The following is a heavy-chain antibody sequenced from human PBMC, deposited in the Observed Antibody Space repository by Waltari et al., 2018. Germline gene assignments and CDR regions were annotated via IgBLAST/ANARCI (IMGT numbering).Heavy chain of an antibody. J-gene: IGHJ4*02. V-gene: IGHV3-9*01. CDR2: ISWNSGSI. CDR3: AKDMGKLGFDY. Sequence: EVQLVESGGGLVQHGRSRRLSCAASGFTLDDFAMHWVRQAPGKGLEWVSGISWNSGSIGYADSVKGRFTISRDNAKNSLYLQMNSLRAEDTALYYCAKDMGKLGFDYWGQGTLVTVSS. CDR1: GFTLDDFA. D-gene: IGHD7-27*01.